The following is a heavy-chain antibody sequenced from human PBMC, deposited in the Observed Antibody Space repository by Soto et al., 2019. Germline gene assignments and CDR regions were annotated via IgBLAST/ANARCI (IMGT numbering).Heavy chain of an antibody. J-gene: IGHJ6*02. D-gene: IGHD6-13*01. Sequence: SVKVSCKASGYSFTDYHIHWVRQAPGQGLEWMGGIIPIFGTANYAQKFQGRVTITADESTSTAYMELSSLRSEDTAVYYCAKSIAAAGTYYYGMDVWGQGTTVTVSS. CDR2: IIPIFGTA. CDR3: AKSIAAAGTYYYGMDV. V-gene: IGHV1-69*13. CDR1: GYSFTDYH.